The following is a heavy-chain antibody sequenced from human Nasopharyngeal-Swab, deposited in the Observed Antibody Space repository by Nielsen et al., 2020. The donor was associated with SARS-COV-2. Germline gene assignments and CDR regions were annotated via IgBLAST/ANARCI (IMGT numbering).Heavy chain of an antibody. CDR1: EFTFSNAW. CDR2: SKRKTDGGTT. CDR3: TTDLHDYGDLDY. D-gene: IGHD4-17*01. V-gene: IGHV3-15*01. Sequence: GESLKISCAASEFTFSNAWMSWVRQAPGKGLEWVGRSKRKTDGGTTDYAAPVKGRFTISRDDSKNTLYLQMNSLKTEDTAVYYCTTDLHDYGDLDYWGQGTLVTVSS. J-gene: IGHJ4*02.